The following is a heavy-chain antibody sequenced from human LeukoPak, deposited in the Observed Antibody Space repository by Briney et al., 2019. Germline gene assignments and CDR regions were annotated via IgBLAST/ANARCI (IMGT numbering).Heavy chain of an antibody. Sequence: PGGSLRLSCAASGFTFSSCWMSWVRQAPGKGLEWVSVIYSGGSTYYADSVKGRFTISRDNSKNTLYLQMNSLRAEDTAVYYCARDPLNDSSGHYNFGGGQGTLVTVSS. J-gene: IGHJ4*02. CDR2: IYSGGST. V-gene: IGHV3-66*01. CDR1: GFTFSSCW. CDR3: ARDPLNDSSGHYNFG. D-gene: IGHD3-22*01.